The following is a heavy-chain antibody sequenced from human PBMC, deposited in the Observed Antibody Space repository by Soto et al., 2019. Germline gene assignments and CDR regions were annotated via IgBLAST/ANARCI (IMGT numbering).Heavy chain of an antibody. J-gene: IGHJ6*02. CDR2: ISSSSSYI. D-gene: IGHD3-3*01. CDR1: GFTFSSYS. CDR3: ARDNPLPTIFGVVLAGAGNYYYYGMDV. Sequence: PGGSLRLSCAASGFTFSSYSMNWVRQAPGKGLEWVSSISSSSSYICYADSVKGRFTISRDNAKNSLYLQMNSLRAEDTAVYYCARDNPLPTIFGVVLAGAGNYYYYGMDVWGQGTTVTVSS. V-gene: IGHV3-21*01.